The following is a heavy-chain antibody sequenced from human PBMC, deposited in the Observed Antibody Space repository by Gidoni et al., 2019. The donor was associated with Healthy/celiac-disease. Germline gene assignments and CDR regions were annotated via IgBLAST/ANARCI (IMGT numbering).Heavy chain of an antibody. V-gene: IGHV4-34*01. D-gene: IGHD6-19*01. CDR2: INHSGST. J-gene: IGHJ5*02. CDR1: GGSFSGSY. Sequence: QLQLQQRGAGLLKPSYPMSCTFAVYGGSFSGSYWSWIRQPPGKGLGWIGEINHSGSTNYNPSLKSRVTISVDTSKNQFSLKLSSVTAADTAVYYCARGLVFISSGWYGWFDPWGQGTLVTVSS. CDR3: ARGLVFISSGWYGWFDP.